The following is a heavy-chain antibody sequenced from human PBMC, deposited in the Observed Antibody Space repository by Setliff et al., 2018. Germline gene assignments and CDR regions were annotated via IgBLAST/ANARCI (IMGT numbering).Heavy chain of an antibody. D-gene: IGHD3-22*01. V-gene: IGHV4-34*01. CDR3: ARGKNGSRQLVVLGWFDP. CDR2: INHSGST. Sequence: SETLSLTCAVYGGSFSGYYWSWIRQPPGKGLEWIGEINHSGSTNYNPSLKSRVTISVDTSKNQFSLKLSAVTAADTAVYYCARGKNGSRQLVVLGWFDPWGQGTLVTVSS. J-gene: IGHJ5*02. CDR1: GGSFSGYY.